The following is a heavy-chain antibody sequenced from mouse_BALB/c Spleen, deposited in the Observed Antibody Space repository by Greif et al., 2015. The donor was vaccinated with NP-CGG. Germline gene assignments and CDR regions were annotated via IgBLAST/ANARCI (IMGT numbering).Heavy chain of an antibody. CDR3: ARLYGNYFYYFDY. CDR2: ISSGGSYT. D-gene: IGHD2-10*02. J-gene: IGHJ2*01. CDR1: GFTFSSYG. V-gene: IGHV5-6*01. Sequence: EVKLMESGGDLVKPGGSLKLSCAASGFTFSSYGMSWVRQTPDKRLEWVATISSGGSYTYYPDSVKGRFTISRDNAKNTLYLQMSSLKSEDTAMYYCARLYGNYFYYFDYWGQGTTLTVSS.